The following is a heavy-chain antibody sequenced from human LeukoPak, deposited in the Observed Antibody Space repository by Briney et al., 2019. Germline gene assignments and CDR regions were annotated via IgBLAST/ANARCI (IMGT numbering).Heavy chain of an antibody. CDR3: ARAYGTNGYFQLPIDL. V-gene: IGHV3-7*03. D-gene: IGHD2-8*01. CDR2: IKQDGSEK. J-gene: IGHJ4*02. Sequence: GGSLRLSCAASGFTFRSYWMSWVRQAPGKGLEWVANIKQDGSEKYYVDSVKGRFTISRDNAKNTLFLQMNSLGVGDTALYYCARAYGTNGYFQLPIDLWGQGTLVTVSS. CDR1: GFTFRSYW.